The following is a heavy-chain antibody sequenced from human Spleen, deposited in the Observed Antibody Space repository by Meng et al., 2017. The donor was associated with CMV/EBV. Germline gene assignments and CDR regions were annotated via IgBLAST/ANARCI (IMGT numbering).Heavy chain of an antibody. CDR1: GFTFSSYD. V-gene: IGHV3-23*01. CDR3: AKVYGDYGGYFDY. Sequence: GESLKISCAASGFTFSSYDISWVRQAPGKGLEWVSLISASGTFTHYADSVKGRFTISRDRSKEMVYLQLNSLRAEDTAVYYCAKVYGDYGGYFDYWGQGTLVTVSS. CDR2: ISASGTFT. J-gene: IGHJ4*02. D-gene: IGHD4-17*01.